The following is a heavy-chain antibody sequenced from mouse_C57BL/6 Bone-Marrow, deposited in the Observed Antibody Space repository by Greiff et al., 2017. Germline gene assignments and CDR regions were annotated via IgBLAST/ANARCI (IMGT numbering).Heavy chain of an antibody. D-gene: IGHD2-5*01. J-gene: IGHJ3*01. V-gene: IGHV5-17*01. Sequence: EVQRVESGGGLVKPGGSLKLSCAASGSTFSDYGMHWVRQAPEKGLEWVAYISSGSSTIYYADTVKGRFTISRDNAKNTLFLQMTSLRSEDTAMYYCARAYYSKGRFAYWGQGTLVTVSA. CDR3: ARAYYSKGRFAY. CDR2: ISSGSSTI. CDR1: GSTFSDYG.